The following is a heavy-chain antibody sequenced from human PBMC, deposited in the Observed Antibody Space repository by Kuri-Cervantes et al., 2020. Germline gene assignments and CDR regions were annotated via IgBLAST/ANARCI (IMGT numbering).Heavy chain of an antibody. V-gene: IGHV3-7*03. CDR2: INQDGSAK. CDR3: AKDTRLGYCSGGACYNYNYMDV. J-gene: IGHJ6*03. D-gene: IGHD2-15*01. Sequence: LSLTCAASGFIFSSSWMSWVRQAPGKGLEWVANINQDGSAKDYVDSMKGRFTISRDNGKNSLYLQIGSLRAEDTAVYYCAKDTRLGYCSGGACYNYNYMDVWGKGTTVTVSS. CDR1: GFIFSSSW.